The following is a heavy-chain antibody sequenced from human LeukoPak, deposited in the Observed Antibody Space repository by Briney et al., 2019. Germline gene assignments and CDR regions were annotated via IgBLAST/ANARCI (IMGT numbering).Heavy chain of an antibody. CDR3: ARVEMATITVDY. Sequence: RASVKVSCKASGYTFTVYYVHWVRQAPGQGLEWMGWINPNIGDTNYAPKFQGRVTMTRDTSITTAYMELSRLRSDDTAVYYCARVEMATITVDYWGQGTLSPSPQ. V-gene: IGHV1-2*02. CDR1: GYTFTVYY. CDR2: INPNIGDT. J-gene: IGHJ4*02. D-gene: IGHD5-24*01.